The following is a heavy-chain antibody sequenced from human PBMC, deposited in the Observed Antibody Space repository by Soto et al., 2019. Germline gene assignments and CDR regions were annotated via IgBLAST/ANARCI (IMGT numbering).Heavy chain of an antibody. CDR1: GGTFSSYA. Sequence: QVQLVQSGAEVKKPGSSVTVSCKASGGTFSSYAISWVRQAPGPGLEWMGGIMPSCGTANYAQKFHGRVTITADESTSTAYMELSSLGSDDTGVYYCAIGAQGSGWYPGWFDPWGQGTLVTVSS. D-gene: IGHD6-19*01. CDR2: IMPSCGTA. V-gene: IGHV1-69*01. J-gene: IGHJ5*02. CDR3: AIGAQGSGWYPGWFDP.